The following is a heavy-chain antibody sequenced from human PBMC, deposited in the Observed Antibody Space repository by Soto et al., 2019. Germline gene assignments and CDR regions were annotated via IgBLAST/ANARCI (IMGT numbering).Heavy chain of an antibody. CDR2: ISYDGSNK. Sequence: PVGSLRLSCAASGFTFSSYGMHWVRQAPGKGLEWVAVISYDGSNKYYADSVKGRFTISRDNSKNTLYLQMNSLRAEDTAVYYCAKTQGVFGMGDGTYYYGMDVWGQGTTVTVSS. CDR3: AKTQGVFGMGDGTYYYGMDV. V-gene: IGHV3-30*18. CDR1: GFTFSSYG. D-gene: IGHD3-3*01. J-gene: IGHJ6*02.